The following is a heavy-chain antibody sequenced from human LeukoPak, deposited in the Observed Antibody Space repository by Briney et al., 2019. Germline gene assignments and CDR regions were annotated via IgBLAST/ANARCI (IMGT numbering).Heavy chain of an antibody. V-gene: IGHV3-7*01. CDR1: GFTFGTYW. CDR2: IKPDGSEK. CDR3: VRVSGFDY. Sequence: PGGSLRLSCAASGFTFGTYWMRWVRQARGNGLEWVARIKPDGSEKYYVDSVKGRFTISRDNAKNSLYLQMNSLRGEDTAEYYCVRVSGFDYGGQGTLVTVSA. D-gene: IGHD1-26*01. J-gene: IGHJ4*02.